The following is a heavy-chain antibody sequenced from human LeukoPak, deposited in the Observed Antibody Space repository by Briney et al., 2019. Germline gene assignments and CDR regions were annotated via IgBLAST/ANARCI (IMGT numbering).Heavy chain of an antibody. CDR3: AKDLGCSSTSCYFQH. CDR1: GFTFSSYA. CDR2: ISGSGGST. J-gene: IGHJ1*01. V-gene: IGHV3-23*01. D-gene: IGHD2-2*01. Sequence: TGGSLRLSCAASGFTFSSYAMSWVRQAPGKGLEWVSAISGSGGSTYYADSVKGRFTISRDNSKNTLYLQMNSLRAEDTAVYYCAKDLGCSSTSCYFQHWGQGTLVTVSS.